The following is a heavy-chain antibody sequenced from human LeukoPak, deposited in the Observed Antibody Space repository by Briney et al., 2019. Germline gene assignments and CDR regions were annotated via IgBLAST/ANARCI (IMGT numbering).Heavy chain of an antibody. V-gene: IGHV1-46*01. J-gene: IGHJ4*02. CDR2: INPSGGST. D-gene: IGHD6-13*01. CDR1: GYTFTSYY. CDR3: ARLGLGIAAAGTAELGY. Sequence: ASVKVSCKASGYTFTSYYMHWVRQAPGQGLEWMGIINPSGGSTSYAQKFQGRVTMTRDTSTSTVYMELSSLRSEDTAVYYCARLGLGIAAAGTAELGYWGQGTLVTVSS.